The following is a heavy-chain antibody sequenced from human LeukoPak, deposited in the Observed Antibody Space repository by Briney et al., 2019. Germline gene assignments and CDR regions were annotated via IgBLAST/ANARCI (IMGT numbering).Heavy chain of an antibody. CDR1: GFPFSSYE. Sequence: GGSLRLSCAASGFPFSSYEMNWVRQAPGKGLEWVSYISSSGMTKYYAVSVKGRFTISRDNSKNTLYLQMNSLRAEDTAVYYCARDGYGGGFDYWGQGTLVTVSS. J-gene: IGHJ4*02. V-gene: IGHV3-48*03. CDR3: ARDGYGGGFDY. CDR2: ISSSGMTK. D-gene: IGHD5-12*01.